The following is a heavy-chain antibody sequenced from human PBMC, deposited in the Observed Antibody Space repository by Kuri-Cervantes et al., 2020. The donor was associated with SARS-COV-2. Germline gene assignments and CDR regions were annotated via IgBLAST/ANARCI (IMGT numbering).Heavy chain of an antibody. CDR2: IYYSGST. CDR1: GGSISSYY. D-gene: IGHD2-15*01. CDR3: ARSSYYSRGVTYYYMDV. V-gene: IGHV4-59*12. Sequence: SETLSLTCTVSGGSISSYYWNWIRQPPGKGLEWIGYIYYSGSTNYNPSLESRVTISLDTSRNQFSLKLSSVTAADSAVYYCARSSYYSRGVTYYYMDVWGKGTTVTVSS. J-gene: IGHJ6*03.